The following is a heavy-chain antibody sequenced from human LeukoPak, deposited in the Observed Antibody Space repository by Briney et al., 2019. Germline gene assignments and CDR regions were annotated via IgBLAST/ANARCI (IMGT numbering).Heavy chain of an antibody. Sequence: GASVKVSCKASGYTFTSYYMHWVRQAPGQGLEWMGIINPSGGSTSYAQKFQGRVTMTRDMSTSTVYMELSSLRSEDTAVYYCASYSNYEGSVVYWGQGTLVTVSS. CDR1: GYTFTSYY. CDR3: ASYSNYEGSVVY. J-gene: IGHJ4*02. V-gene: IGHV1-46*01. D-gene: IGHD4-11*01. CDR2: INPSGGST.